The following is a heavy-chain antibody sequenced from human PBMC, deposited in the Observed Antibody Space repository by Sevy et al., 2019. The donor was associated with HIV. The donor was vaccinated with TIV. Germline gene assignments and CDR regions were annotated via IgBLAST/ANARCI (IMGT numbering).Heavy chain of an antibody. CDR1: GDSISGYY. J-gene: IGHJ6*02. CDR2: IFYSRST. V-gene: IGHV4-59*01. D-gene: IGHD1-7*01. CDR3: ARGDPELLYGMDV. Sequence: SETLSLICTVSGDSISGYYWNWIRQPPGKGLEWIGYIFYSRSTTYNLSLKSRVTISKDTSKNQFCLKLTSVTAADTAIYFCARGDPELLYGMDVWGQGTAVNVSS.